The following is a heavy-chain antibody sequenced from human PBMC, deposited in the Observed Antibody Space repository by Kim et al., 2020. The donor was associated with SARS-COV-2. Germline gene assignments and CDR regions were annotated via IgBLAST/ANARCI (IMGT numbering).Heavy chain of an antibody. D-gene: IGHD2-15*01. CDR3: ARAGVVVDYGMDV. V-gene: IGHV4-34*01. CDR1: GGSFSGYY. J-gene: IGHJ6*02. CDR2: INHSGST. Sequence: SETLSLTCAVYGGSFSGYYRSWIRQPPGKGLEWIGEINHSGSTNYNPSLKSRVTISVDTSKNQFSLKLSSVTAADTAVYYCARAGVVVDYGMDVWGQGTTVTVSS.